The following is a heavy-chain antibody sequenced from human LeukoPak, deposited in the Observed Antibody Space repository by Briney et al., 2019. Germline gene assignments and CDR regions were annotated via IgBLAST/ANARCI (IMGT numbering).Heavy chain of an antibody. J-gene: IGHJ6*03. D-gene: IGHD3-10*01. CDR2: INPNSGGT. V-gene: IGHV1-2*02. CDR1: GYTFTGYY. Sequence: ASVKVSCKASGYTFTGYYMHWVRQAPGQGLEWMGWINPNSGGTNYAQKFQGRVTMTRDTSISTAYMELSRLRSDDTAVYYCARWGYYGSGSYYNDESYYYYYYMDVWGKGTTVTISS. CDR3: ARWGYYGSGSYYNDESYYYYYYMDV.